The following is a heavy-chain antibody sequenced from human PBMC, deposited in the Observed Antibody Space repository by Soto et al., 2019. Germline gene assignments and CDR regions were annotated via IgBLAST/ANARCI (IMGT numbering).Heavy chain of an antibody. CDR3: ARSGSGWSQDY. CDR2: ISSSSSYI. Sequence: GGSLRLSCAASGVTFSSYSMNWVRQAPGKGLEWVSSISSSSSYIYYADSVKGRFTISRHNSKNTLYLQMNSLRAEDTAVYYCARSGSGWSQDYWGLGTLVTVSS. D-gene: IGHD6-19*01. CDR1: GVTFSSYS. J-gene: IGHJ4*02. V-gene: IGHV3-21*04.